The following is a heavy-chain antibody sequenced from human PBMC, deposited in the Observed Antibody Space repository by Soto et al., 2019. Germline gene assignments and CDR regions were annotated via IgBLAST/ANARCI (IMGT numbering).Heavy chain of an antibody. Sequence: PGGSLRLSCAASGFTFSSYAMSWVRQAPGKGLEWVSSISSSSSYIYYADSVKGRFTISRDNAKNSLYLQMNSLRAEDTAVYYCARAVIRAGAFDIWGQGTMVTVSS. CDR2: ISSSSSYI. V-gene: IGHV3-21*01. J-gene: IGHJ3*02. CDR3: ARAVIRAGAFDI. CDR1: GFTFSSYA. D-gene: IGHD3-16*02.